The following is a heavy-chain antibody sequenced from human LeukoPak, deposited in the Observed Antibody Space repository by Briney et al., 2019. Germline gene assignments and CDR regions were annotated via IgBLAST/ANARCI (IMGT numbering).Heavy chain of an antibody. V-gene: IGHV3-30*04. J-gene: IGHJ4*02. D-gene: IGHD6-19*01. CDR3: ARDPSRIAVAGTIDY. CDR2: ISYDGSNK. CDR1: GFTFSSYE. Sequence: GSLRLPCAASGFTFSSYEMNWVRQAPGKGLEWVAVISYDGSNKYYADSVKGRFTISRDNSKNTLYLQMNSLRAEDTAVYYCARDPSRIAVAGTIDYWGQGTLVTVSS.